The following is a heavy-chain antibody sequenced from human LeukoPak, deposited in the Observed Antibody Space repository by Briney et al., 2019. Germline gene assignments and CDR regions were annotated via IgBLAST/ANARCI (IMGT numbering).Heavy chain of an antibody. V-gene: IGHV4-59*01. Sequence: SETLSLTCTVSGGSINNYYWNWIRQPPGKGLEWIGYITGSIYFSGSTKYDPSLESRVTMSVDTSKNQFSLTLSSVTAADTAVYYCASDSRGYGSGSYWDVWGQGTTVTVSS. CDR3: ASDSRGYGSGSYWDV. CDR2: ITGSIYFSGST. J-gene: IGHJ6*02. CDR1: GGSINNYY. D-gene: IGHD3-10*01.